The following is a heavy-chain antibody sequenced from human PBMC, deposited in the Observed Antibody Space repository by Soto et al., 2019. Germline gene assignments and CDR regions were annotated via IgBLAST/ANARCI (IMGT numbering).Heavy chain of an antibody. V-gene: IGHV1-69*13. CDR2: IIPIFGTA. Sequence: SVKVSCKASGGTFSSYAISWVRQAPGQGLEWMGGIIPIFGTANYAQKFQGRVTITADESTSTAYMELSSLRSEDTAVYYCASEVPAAQNWFDPWGQGTLVTVSS. CDR1: GGTFSSYA. D-gene: IGHD2-2*01. J-gene: IGHJ5*02. CDR3: ASEVPAAQNWFDP.